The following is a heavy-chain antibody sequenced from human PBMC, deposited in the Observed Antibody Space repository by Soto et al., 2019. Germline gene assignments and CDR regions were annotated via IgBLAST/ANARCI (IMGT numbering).Heavy chain of an antibody. Sequence: ASVKVSCKASGYTFTSYGISWVRQAPGQGLEWMGWISAYNGNTNYAQKLQGRVTMTTDTSTSTAYMELRSLRSDDTAVYYCAVPTYYYFWSGCPTPPYYYYGMDVWGQGTTVTVSS. CDR3: AVPTYYYFWSGCPTPPYYYYGMDV. D-gene: IGHD3-3*01. CDR2: ISAYNGNT. CDR1: GYTFTSYG. V-gene: IGHV1-18*01. J-gene: IGHJ6*02.